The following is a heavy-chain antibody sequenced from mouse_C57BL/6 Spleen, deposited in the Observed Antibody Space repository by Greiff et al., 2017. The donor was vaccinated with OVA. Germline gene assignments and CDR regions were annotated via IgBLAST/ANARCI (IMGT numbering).Heavy chain of an antibody. J-gene: IGHJ4*01. CDR3: AREGSSVYDAMDY. V-gene: IGHV1-82*01. Sequence: QVQLQQSGPELVKPGASVKISCKASGYTFSSSWMNWVKQRPGKGLEWIGRIYPGDGDTNYNGHFKGKATLTADKSSSTAYMQLSSLTSEDSSVYVCAREGSSVYDAMDYWGQGTSVTVSS. CDR2: IYPGDGDT. D-gene: IGHD3-2*02. CDR1: GYTFSSSW.